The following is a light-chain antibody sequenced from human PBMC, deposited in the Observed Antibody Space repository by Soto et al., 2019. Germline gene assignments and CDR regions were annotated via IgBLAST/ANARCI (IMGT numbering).Light chain of an antibody. J-gene: IGLJ3*02. V-gene: IGLV3-21*02. CDR2: DDR. Sequence: SYELTQPPSVSVAPRQTAMITCGGNDIGSKTVHWYQQRPGQAPVLVVYDDRYRPSGIPERFSGSNSGSTATLTISRVEAGDEADYYCQVWERNNNDVLFGGGTKLTVL. CDR1: DIGSKT. CDR3: QVWERNNNDVL.